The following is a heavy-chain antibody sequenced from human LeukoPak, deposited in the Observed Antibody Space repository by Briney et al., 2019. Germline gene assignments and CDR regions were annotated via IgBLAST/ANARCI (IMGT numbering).Heavy chain of an antibody. V-gene: IGHV4-4*09. J-gene: IGHJ6*03. CDR2: IYTSGST. CDR1: GGSISSYY. CDR3: ARAISSSWYYYYYYMDV. Sequence: SETLSLTCTVSGGSISSYYWSWIRQPPGKGLEWIGYIYTSGSTNYNPSLKSRVTISVDTSKNQFSLKLSSVTAADTAVYYCARAISSSWYYYYYYMDVWGKGTTVTVSS. D-gene: IGHD6-13*01.